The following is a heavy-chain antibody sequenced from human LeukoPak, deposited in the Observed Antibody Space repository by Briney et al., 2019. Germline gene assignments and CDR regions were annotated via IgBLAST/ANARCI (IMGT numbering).Heavy chain of an antibody. D-gene: IGHD6-13*01. V-gene: IGHV3-21*01. J-gene: IGHJ4*02. Sequence: PGESLRLSCAASGFTFSTYNMNWVRQAPGKGLEWVSSITSSSSYIYYADSVKGRFTISRDNAKNSLYLQMNSLRAEDTAVYYCASGGIAAASEMNWGQGTLVTVSS. CDR3: ASGGIAAASEMN. CDR2: ITSSSSYI. CDR1: GFTFSTYN.